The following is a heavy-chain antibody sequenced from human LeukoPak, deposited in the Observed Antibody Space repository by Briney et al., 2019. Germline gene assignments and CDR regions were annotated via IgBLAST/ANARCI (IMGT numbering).Heavy chain of an antibody. J-gene: IGHJ4*02. Sequence: KTSETLSLTCTVSGGSINIYYWSWIRQSAGEGLEWIGRIYTSRSTNYNPSLKSRVTMSVDTSKHQFSLKLSSVTAADTAVYYCARDVVTTTGDYFDYWGQGTLVTVSS. CDR1: GGSINIYY. D-gene: IGHD2-2*01. CDR2: IYTSRST. V-gene: IGHV4-4*07. CDR3: ARDVVTTTGDYFDY.